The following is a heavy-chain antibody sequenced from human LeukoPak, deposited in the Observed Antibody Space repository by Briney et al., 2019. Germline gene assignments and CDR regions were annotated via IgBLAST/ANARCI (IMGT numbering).Heavy chain of an antibody. CDR1: GGSFSGYY. CDR3: ARVRVVPAAVGRIKVDYGMDV. Sequence: SETLSLTCAVYGGSFSGYYWSWIRQPPGKGLEWIGEINHSGSTNHNPSLKSRVTISVDTSKNQFSLKLSSVTAADTAVYYCARVRVVPAAVGRIKVDYGMDVWGKGTTVTVSS. V-gene: IGHV4-34*01. D-gene: IGHD2-2*01. J-gene: IGHJ6*04. CDR2: INHSGST.